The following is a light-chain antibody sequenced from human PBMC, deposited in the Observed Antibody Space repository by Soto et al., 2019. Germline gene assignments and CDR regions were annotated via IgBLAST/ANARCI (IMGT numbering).Light chain of an antibody. CDR2: EVS. Sequence: QSVLTQPPSASGSAGQSVTISCTGTSTDVGGYNYVSWYQQHPGKAPKLMIYEVSKRPSGVPDRFSGSKSGNTASLTVSGLQAADEADYYCSSYAGNNIHYVFGTGTKLTVL. V-gene: IGLV2-8*01. CDR3: SSYAGNNIHYV. J-gene: IGLJ1*01. CDR1: STDVGGYNY.